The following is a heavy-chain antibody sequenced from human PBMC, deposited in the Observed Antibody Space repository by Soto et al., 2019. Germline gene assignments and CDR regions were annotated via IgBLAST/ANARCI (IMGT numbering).Heavy chain of an antibody. V-gene: IGHV4-59*01. J-gene: IGHJ2*01. CDR3: ARGHGDYWYFAL. CDR2: IYYTGST. Sequence: QVQLQESGPGLVKPSETLSLTCTVSGGSISSYYWSWIRQPPRKGLEWIGYIYYTGSTNHNPSLKSQATTSVDTSKTQFSLKVSSVTAADTAVYYCARGHGDYWYFALWGRGTLVTVSS. CDR1: GGSISSYY. D-gene: IGHD4-17*01.